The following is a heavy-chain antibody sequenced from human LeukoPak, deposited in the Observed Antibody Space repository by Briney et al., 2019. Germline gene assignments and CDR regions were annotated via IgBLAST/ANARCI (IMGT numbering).Heavy chain of an antibody. CDR3: ARDLVTVTKGFDI. CDR2: ISYIGST. J-gene: IGHJ3*02. CDR1: DDSFSSHY. V-gene: IGHV4-59*11. Sequence: SETLSLTCAVSDDSFSSHYWTWIRQPPGKGLEWIGYISYIGSTNYNPSLKSRVTISIDTSKNRFSLKLTSVTAADTAVYYCARDLVTVTKGFDIWGQGTMVSVSS. D-gene: IGHD4-17*01.